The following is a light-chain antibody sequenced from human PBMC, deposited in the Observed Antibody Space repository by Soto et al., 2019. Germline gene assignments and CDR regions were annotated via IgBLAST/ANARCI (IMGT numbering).Light chain of an antibody. CDR1: QSLLHSNGYNY. CDR3: MQALQAPIT. J-gene: IGKJ5*01. Sequence: EIVMTQSPLTLPVTPVEPSSISCRSSQSLLHSNGYNYLDWYLQKPGQSPQLLIYLGSNRASGVPDRFSGSGSGTDFTLSISTVEAGDVGVYYCMQALQAPITFGQGTRLEIK. V-gene: IGKV2-28*01. CDR2: LGS.